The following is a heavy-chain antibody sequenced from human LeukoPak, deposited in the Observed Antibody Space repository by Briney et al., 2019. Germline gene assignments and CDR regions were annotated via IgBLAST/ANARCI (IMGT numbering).Heavy chain of an antibody. D-gene: IGHD6-13*01. Sequence: SETLSLTCTVSGGSISSSSYYWGWIRQPPGKGLEWIGSIYYSGSTYYNPSLKSRVTISVDTSKNQFSLKLSSVTAADTAVYYCARATVAAAAPGGYWGQGTLVTVSS. J-gene: IGHJ4*02. CDR1: GGSISSSSYY. CDR2: IYYSGST. CDR3: ARATVAAAAPGGY. V-gene: IGHV4-39*07.